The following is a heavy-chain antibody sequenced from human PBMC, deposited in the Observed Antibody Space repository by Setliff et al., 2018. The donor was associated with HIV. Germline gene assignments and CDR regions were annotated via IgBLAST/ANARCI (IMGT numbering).Heavy chain of an antibody. D-gene: IGHD3-10*01. Sequence: ASVKVSCKASGYTFTNYAMHWVRQAPGQRLEWMGWINAGNGNTKYSEKFQGRVTLTRDISASTAYMELSSLRSEDTAVYYCARKGSGSSFDFEYWGQGTLVTVSS. CDR3: ARKGSGSSFDFEY. CDR1: GYTFTNYA. CDR2: INAGNGNT. V-gene: IGHV1-3*01. J-gene: IGHJ4*02.